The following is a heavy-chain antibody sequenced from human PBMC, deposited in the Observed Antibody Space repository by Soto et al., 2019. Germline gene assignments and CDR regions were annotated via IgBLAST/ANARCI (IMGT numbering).Heavy chain of an antibody. CDR1: GYTFTSYY. CDR2: INPSGGST. D-gene: IGHD3-9*01. V-gene: IGHV1-46*03. Sequence: GASVKVSCKASGYTFTSYYMHWVRQAPGQGLEWMGIINPSGGSTSYAQKFQGRVTMTRDTSTSTVYMELSSLRSEDTAVYYCARGDYYDILTGYYQEGGYWFDPWGQGTLVTVSS. CDR3: ARGDYYDILTGYYQEGGYWFDP. J-gene: IGHJ5*02.